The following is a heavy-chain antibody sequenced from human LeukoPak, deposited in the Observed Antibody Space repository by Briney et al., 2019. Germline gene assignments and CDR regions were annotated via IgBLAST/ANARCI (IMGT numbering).Heavy chain of an antibody. D-gene: IGHD3-16*01. Sequence: ASVKVSCKASGGTFISYAISWVRQAPGQGLEWMGGIIPIFGTANYAQKFQGRVTITADKSTSTAYMELSSLRSEDTAVYYCARYSTFGGVTYFDYWGQGTLVTVSS. CDR1: GGTFISYA. J-gene: IGHJ4*02. V-gene: IGHV1-69*06. CDR3: ARYSTFGGVTYFDY. CDR2: IIPIFGTA.